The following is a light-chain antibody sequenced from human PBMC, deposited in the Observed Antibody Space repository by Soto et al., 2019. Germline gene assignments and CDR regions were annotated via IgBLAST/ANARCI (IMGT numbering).Light chain of an antibody. Sequence: SVLTQPPSVSGAPGQRVTISCTGGSSNIGAGYDVHWYQQLPGTAPKLLIYGNSNRPSGVPDRFSGSKSGTSASLAITGLQAEDEADYYCQSYDSNLSVVFGGGTKLTVL. V-gene: IGLV1-40*01. CDR1: SSNIGAGYD. CDR3: QSYDSNLSVV. CDR2: GNS. J-gene: IGLJ2*01.